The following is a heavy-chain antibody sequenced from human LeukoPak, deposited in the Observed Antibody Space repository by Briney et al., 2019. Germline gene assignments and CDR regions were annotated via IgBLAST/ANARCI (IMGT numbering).Heavy chain of an antibody. CDR3: ARAVAGGVGDY. CDR1: GFTFSNAW. D-gene: IGHD6-19*01. J-gene: IGHJ4*02. V-gene: IGHV3-11*04. Sequence: GGSLRLSCAASGFTFSNAWMSWVRQAPGKGLEWVSYISSSGSTIYYADSVKGRFTISRDNAKNSLYLQMNSLRAEDTAVYYCARAVAGGVGDYWGQGTLVTVSS. CDR2: ISSSGSTI.